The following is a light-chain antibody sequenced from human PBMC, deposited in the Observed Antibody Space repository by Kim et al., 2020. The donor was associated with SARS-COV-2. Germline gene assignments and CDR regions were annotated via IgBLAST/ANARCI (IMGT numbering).Light chain of an antibody. Sequence: SYELTQPLSVSVALGQTAGIACGGDNIGRKNVHWYQQRPGQAPVLVLYRDNNRPSGIPERMSGSNSGNTAILTISRAQAGDEADYYCQIWDNDKFIFGGGTQLTVL. V-gene: IGLV3-9*01. CDR2: RDN. CDR3: QIWDNDKFI. J-gene: IGLJ2*01. CDR1: NIGRKN.